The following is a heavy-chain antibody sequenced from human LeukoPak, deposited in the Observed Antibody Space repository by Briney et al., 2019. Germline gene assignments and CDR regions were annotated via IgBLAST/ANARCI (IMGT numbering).Heavy chain of an antibody. J-gene: IGHJ4*02. Sequence: ASVTVSFKASGYTFTIYGISWVRQAPGQGLEWMGWISAYNGNTNYAQKLQGRVTMTTDTSTSTAYMELRSLRSDDTAVYYCARNYDFWSGSLPFDYWGQGTLVTVSS. CDR3: ARNYDFWSGSLPFDY. V-gene: IGHV1-18*01. D-gene: IGHD3-3*01. CDR1: GYTFTIYG. CDR2: ISAYNGNT.